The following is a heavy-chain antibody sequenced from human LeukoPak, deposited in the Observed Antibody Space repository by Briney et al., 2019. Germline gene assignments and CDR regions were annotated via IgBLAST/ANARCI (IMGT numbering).Heavy chain of an antibody. CDR2: ILPIFGTA. CDR1: RGTFSSYA. CDR3: ASAVAATPKAWHYYYYMDV. J-gene: IGHJ6*03. D-gene: IGHD2-15*01. Sequence: ASVKVSCKASRGTFSSYAISWVRQAPGQGLEWMGGILPIFGTANYAQKFQGRVTITTDESTSTAYMELSSLRSEDTAVYYCASAVAATPKAWHYYYYMDVWGKGTTVTVSS. V-gene: IGHV1-69*05.